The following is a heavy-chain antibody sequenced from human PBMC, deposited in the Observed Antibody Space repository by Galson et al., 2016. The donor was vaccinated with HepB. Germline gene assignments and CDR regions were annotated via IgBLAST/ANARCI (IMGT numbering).Heavy chain of an antibody. D-gene: IGHD4-11*01. J-gene: IGHJ3*02. CDR3: ARDHDYSKYRDSFDI. CDR2: IHHSGST. V-gene: IGHV4-4*02. Sequence: SLRLSCAASGFTLKNYNTNWVRQAPGKGLEWIGEIHHSGSTNYNPSLKSRVTISVDKSKNQFSLKLISVTAADTAVYYCARDHDYSKYRDSFDIWGQGTMVTVSS. CDR1: GFTLKNYNT.